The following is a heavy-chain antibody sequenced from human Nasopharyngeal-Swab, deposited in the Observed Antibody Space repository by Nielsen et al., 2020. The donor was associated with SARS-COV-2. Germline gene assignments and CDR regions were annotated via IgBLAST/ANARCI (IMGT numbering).Heavy chain of an antibody. J-gene: IGHJ4*02. Sequence: SETLSLTCTVSGYSFSSVYYWGWIRQPPGEGLEWIGSIYHSGSTYYNPSLKSRVTISVDTSKNQFSLKLSSVTAADTAVYYCARVGAMDYVWGSYRPNPGGYWGQGTLVTVSS. CDR2: IYHSGST. CDR3: ARVGAMDYVWGSYRPNPGGY. D-gene: IGHD3-16*02. CDR1: GYSFSSVYY. V-gene: IGHV4-38-2*02.